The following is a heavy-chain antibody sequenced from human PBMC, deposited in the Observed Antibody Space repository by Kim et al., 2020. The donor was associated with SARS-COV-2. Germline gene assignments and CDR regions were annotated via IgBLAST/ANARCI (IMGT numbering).Heavy chain of an antibody. CDR3: ARDSGSSSWCYDY. CDR1: GFTVSSNY. D-gene: IGHD6-13*01. Sequence: GGSLRLSCAASGFTVSSNYMSWVRQAPGKGLEWVSVIYGGGTTYYADSVKGRFTISRDNSKNTLYLQMNSLRVEDTAVYYCARDSGSSSWCYDYWGQGTLVTVSS. J-gene: IGHJ4*02. CDR2: IYGGGTT. V-gene: IGHV3-53*01.